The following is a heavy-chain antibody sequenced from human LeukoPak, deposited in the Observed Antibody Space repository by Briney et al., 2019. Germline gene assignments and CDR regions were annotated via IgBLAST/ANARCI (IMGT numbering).Heavy chain of an antibody. J-gene: IGHJ5*02. V-gene: IGHV3-74*01. CDR2: ISAYGSLT. Sequence: PGGSLTLPCAVSGFTFSRYWMHGLRDTRGEAGVCVSCISAYGSLTRYAHSVKGRLTISRHNTKSTLYLQMHSLRAEDTAGYYCATAGGDASRMGFDPWGQGALVTVS. D-gene: IGHD2-21*01. CDR3: ATAGGDASRMGFDP. CDR1: GFTFSRYW.